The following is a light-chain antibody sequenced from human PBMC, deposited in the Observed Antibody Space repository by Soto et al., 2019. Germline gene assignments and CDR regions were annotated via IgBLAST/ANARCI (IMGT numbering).Light chain of an antibody. CDR3: QVWDNSGDHFVV. V-gene: IGLV3-21*02. CDR2: DDS. Sequence: SSELTQAPSVSVAPGQTARITCGGYNIGSKSVHWYQQKPGQAPALVVYDDSGRPSEIPERFSGSKSGNTATLTISRVEARDEADFHCQVWDNSGDHFVVFGGGTKLTVL. CDR1: NIGSKS. J-gene: IGLJ2*01.